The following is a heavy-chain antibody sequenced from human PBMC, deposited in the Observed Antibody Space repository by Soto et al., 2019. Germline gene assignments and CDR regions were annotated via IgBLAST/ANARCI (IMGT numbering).Heavy chain of an antibody. CDR2: IIPIFGTA. Sequence: GDSVKVSFNACGGSFSSYAISWVRQAPGQGLEWMGGIIPIFGTANYAQKFQGRVTITADESTSTAYMELSSLRSEETAVYYCARVLSGQHLVLGAYRGKGTPVTVSS. CDR1: GGSFSSYA. D-gene: IGHD6-13*01. V-gene: IGHV1-69*13. J-gene: IGHJ4*02. CDR3: ARVLSGQHLVLGAY.